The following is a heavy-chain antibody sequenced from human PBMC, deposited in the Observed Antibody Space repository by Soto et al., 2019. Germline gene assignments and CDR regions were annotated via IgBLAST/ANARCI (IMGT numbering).Heavy chain of an antibody. CDR2: LYSSGNT. J-gene: IGHJ4*02. CDR3: ARGPYSSGWYVVDY. Sequence: SETLGVPCIFSVASISAYAWSWIRQPAGKGLEWIGRLYSSGNTNYNPSFKSRLTMSADTSKNQFSLKLSSVTAADTAVYYCARGPYSSGWYVVDYWGQGTLVTVSS. D-gene: IGHD6-19*01. CDR1: VASISAYA. V-gene: IGHV4-4*07.